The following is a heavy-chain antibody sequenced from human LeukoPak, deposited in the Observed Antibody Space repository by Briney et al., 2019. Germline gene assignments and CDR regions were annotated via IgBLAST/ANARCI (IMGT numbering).Heavy chain of an antibody. CDR1: GDSVSNGNYY. CDR2: IYYTGKT. Sequence: SETLSLTCTVSGDSVSNGNYYWSWLRQPPGKALEWIGYIYYTGKTYYNPSLEGRVTILVDTSRNHFSVKLSSVTAADTAVFYCARSQNYYGSGDYWSQGTLVTVSS. D-gene: IGHD3-10*01. J-gene: IGHJ4*02. CDR3: ARSQNYYGSGDY. V-gene: IGHV4-61*03.